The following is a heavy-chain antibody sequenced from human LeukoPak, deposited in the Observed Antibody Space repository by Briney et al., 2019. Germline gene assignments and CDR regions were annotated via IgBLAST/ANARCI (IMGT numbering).Heavy chain of an antibody. CDR1: GGSISGYY. CDR3: ARGQGIAAAGTDH. J-gene: IGHJ4*02. V-gene: IGHV4-59*01. Sequence: PSETLSLTCSVSGGSISGYYWNWIRQPPGKGLEWIGYIHYSGSTNYNPSLKSRVTISVETSKNQFSLKLRSVTAADTAVYFCARGQGIAAAGTDHWGQGTLVTVSS. CDR2: IHYSGST. D-gene: IGHD6-13*01.